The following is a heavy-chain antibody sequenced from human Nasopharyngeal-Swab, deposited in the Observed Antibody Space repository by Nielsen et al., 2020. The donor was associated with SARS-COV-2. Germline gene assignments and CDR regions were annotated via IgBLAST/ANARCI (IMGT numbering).Heavy chain of an antibody. CDR1: GFTFSDYY. V-gene: IGHV3-11*04. D-gene: IGHD2-15*01. J-gene: IGHJ6*03. CDR3: ARGLYYYYYYYMDV. CDR2: ISSSSSTI. Sequence: GGSLKISCAASGFTFSDYYMSWVRQAPGKGLEWVSYISSSSSTIYYADSVKGRFTISRDNAKNSLYLQMNSLRAEDTAVYYYARGLYYYYYYYMDVWGKGTTVTVSS.